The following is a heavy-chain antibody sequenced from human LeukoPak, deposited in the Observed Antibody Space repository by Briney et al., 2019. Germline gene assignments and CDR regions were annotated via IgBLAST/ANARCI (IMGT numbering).Heavy chain of an antibody. D-gene: IGHD2-15*01. CDR1: GYTFTDYY. Sequence: APVKVSCKASGYTFTDYYMHWVRQAPGQGLEWMGWINPNSGDTNHAQNFQGRFTLTRDTSISTAYMELSSLRSDDSAVYYCAGEYCSGGSCRQGFDYWGQGTLVTVSS. CDR2: INPNSGDT. V-gene: IGHV1-2*02. CDR3: AGEYCSGGSCRQGFDY. J-gene: IGHJ4*02.